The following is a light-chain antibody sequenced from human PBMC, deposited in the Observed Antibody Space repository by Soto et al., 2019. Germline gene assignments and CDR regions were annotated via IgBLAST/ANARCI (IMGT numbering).Light chain of an antibody. J-gene: IGKJ1*01. CDR2: DAS. V-gene: IGKV1-8*01. Sequence: AIRMTQSPSSFSASTGDRVTITCRASQDISSHLAWYQQKPGKAPKFLMYDASTLQSGVPSRFSGSGSGTDFTLTISSLQSEDIATYYCQQYVSYPLTFGQGTKVEIK. CDR1: QDISSH. CDR3: QQYVSYPLT.